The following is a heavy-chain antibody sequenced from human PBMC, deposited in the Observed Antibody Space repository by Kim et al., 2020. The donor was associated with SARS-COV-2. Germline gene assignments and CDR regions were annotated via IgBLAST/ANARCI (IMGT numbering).Heavy chain of an antibody. V-gene: IGHV4-34*01. CDR2: INHSGST. CDR3: ASWRDSPPQFDY. Sequence: SETLSLTCAVYGGSFSGYYWSWIRQPPGKGLEWIGEINHSGSTNYNTSLKSRVTISVDTSKNQFSLKLRSVTAADTAVYYCASWRDSPPQFDYWGQGTLVTVSS. CDR1: GGSFSGYY. D-gene: IGHD3-22*01. J-gene: IGHJ4*02.